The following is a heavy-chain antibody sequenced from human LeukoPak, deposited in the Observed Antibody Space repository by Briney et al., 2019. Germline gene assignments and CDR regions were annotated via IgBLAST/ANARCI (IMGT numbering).Heavy chain of an antibody. CDR3: AKSSRYSSDGGAFDI. J-gene: IGHJ3*02. V-gene: IGHV3-23*01. D-gene: IGHD3-16*01. CDR1: GFTFSTYA. CDR2: IRGNGGST. Sequence: PGGSLRLSCAASGFTFSTYAMTWVRQAPEKGLEWVSTIRGNGGSTYYADSVKGRFTISRDNSRNTLYLQMNSLRAEDTAIYYCAKSSRYSSDGGAFDIWGQGTMVTVSS.